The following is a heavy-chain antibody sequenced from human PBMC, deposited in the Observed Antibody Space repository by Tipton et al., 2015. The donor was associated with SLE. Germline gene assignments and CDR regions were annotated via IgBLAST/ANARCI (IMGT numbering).Heavy chain of an antibody. J-gene: IGHJ3*02. Sequence: TLSLTCTVSGGSISSGGYYWSWIRQHPGKGLEWIGYIYYSGSTNYNPSLKSRVTISVDTSKNQFSLKLSSVTAADTAVYYCARRDGGGAFDIWGQGTMVTVSS. CDR3: ARRDGGGAFDI. CDR1: GGSISSGGYY. V-gene: IGHV4-31*03. CDR2: IYYSGST. D-gene: IGHD4-23*01.